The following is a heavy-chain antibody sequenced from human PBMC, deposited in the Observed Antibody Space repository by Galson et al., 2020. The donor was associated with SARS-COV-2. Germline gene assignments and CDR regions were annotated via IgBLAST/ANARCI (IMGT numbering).Heavy chain of an antibody. D-gene: IGHD3-3*01. CDR1: GGSISSGGSY. CDR3: ARASRTIGGVVKRVDD. Sequence: ETSETLSLTCTVSGGSISSGGSYWSWIRQHPGKGLEWIGYIYYSGSTYYNPSLKSRVTISVDTATNQFSLKLSSVTAADTAVDYCARASRTIGGVVKRVDDGGQGTRVNVSS. J-gene: IGHJ4*02. CDR2: IYYSGST. V-gene: IGHV4-31*03.